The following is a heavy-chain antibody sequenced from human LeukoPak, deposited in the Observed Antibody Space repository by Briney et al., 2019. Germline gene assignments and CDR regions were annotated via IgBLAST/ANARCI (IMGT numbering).Heavy chain of an antibody. J-gene: IGHJ4*02. CDR1: GYTFTGYY. V-gene: IGHV1-2*04. Sequence: ASVKVSCKASGYTFTGYYLHWVRQAPGQGLEWMGRINPNSGGTNYVQKFQGWVTMTRDTSISTAYMELSRLRSDDTAVYYCARGYSNYDGSYYFDYWGQGTLVTVSS. CDR3: ARGYSNYDGSYYFDY. CDR2: INPNSGGT. D-gene: IGHD4-11*01.